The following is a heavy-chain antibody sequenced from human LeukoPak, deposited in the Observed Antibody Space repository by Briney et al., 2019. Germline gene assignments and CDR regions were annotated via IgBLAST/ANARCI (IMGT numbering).Heavy chain of an antibody. J-gene: IGHJ5*02. D-gene: IGHD2-2*01. CDR1: GYIFTDYY. V-gene: IGHV1-2*02. Sequence: ASVKVSCKASGYIFTDYYLHWVRQAPGQGLEWMGWIYPKSGGTDYAQKFQGRVTMTRDTSISTVYMELGSLGSDDTAVYYCTRARLSTSCYEFDPWGLGTPVTVPS. CDR2: IYPKSGGT. CDR3: TRARLSTSCYEFDP.